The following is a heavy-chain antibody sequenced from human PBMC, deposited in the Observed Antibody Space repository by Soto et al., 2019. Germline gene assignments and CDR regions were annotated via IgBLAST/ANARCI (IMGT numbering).Heavy chain of an antibody. J-gene: IGHJ4*02. CDR2: ISGSGGST. Sequence: EVQLLESGGGLVQPGGSLRLSCAASGFTFSSYAMTWVRQAPGKGLEWVSAISGSGGSTYYADSVKGRFTISRDNSKNTLYLQMNSLRAEDTAVYYCAKGGDGYKYGSYFDYWGQGTLVTVSS. CDR3: AKGGDGYKYGSYFDY. V-gene: IGHV3-23*01. D-gene: IGHD5-12*01. CDR1: GFTFSSYA.